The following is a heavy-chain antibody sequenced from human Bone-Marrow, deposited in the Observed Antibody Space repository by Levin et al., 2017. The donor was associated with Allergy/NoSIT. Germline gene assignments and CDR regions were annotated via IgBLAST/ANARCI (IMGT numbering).Heavy chain of an antibody. Sequence: GGSLRLSCAASGFTFSSYWMHWVRQGPGKGLVWLSLINTDGSTTNYADAVKGRFTISRDNAKNILYLQMNSLRAEDTAVYYCMRSCTTETGDNCRWGQGSLVTVSS. CDR3: MRSCTTETGDNCR. V-gene: IGHV3-74*01. CDR2: INTDGSTT. D-gene: IGHD4/OR15-4a*01. J-gene: IGHJ4*02. CDR1: GFTFSSYW.